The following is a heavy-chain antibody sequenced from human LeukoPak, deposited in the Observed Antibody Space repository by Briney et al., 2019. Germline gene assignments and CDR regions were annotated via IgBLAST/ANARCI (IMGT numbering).Heavy chain of an antibody. Sequence: ASVKVSCKTSGYTFTDYYMHWVRQAPGQGLEWMGWISPRGGDTSYAQKFQGRVTMTRDTSINTVDMDLSGLTSDDTAVFYCARGREIHGNSDTNLDDYWGQGALVAASS. D-gene: IGHD1-14*01. CDR1: GYTFTDYY. CDR3: ARGREIHGNSDTNLDDY. CDR2: ISPRGGDT. J-gene: IGHJ4*02. V-gene: IGHV1-2*02.